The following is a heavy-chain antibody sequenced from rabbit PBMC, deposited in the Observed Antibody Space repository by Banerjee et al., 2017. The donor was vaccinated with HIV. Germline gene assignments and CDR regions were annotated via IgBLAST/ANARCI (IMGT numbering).Heavy chain of an antibody. Sequence: QELLVESGGGLVQPGGSLKLSCKASGFDLSNYGVTWVRQAPGKGLEWIGYIDPLFHNTYYASWVNGRFTISSHNAQKTLYLQLHSLTAADTATYFCVRGASGSGYYSLWGPGTLVTVS. D-gene: IGHD1-1*01. CDR2: IDPLFHNT. CDR1: GFDLSNYG. J-gene: IGHJ4*01. CDR3: VRGASGSGYYSL. V-gene: IGHV1S47*01.